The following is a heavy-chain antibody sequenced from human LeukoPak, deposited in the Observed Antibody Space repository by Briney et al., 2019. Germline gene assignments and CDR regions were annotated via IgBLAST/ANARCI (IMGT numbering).Heavy chain of an antibody. J-gene: IGHJ6*03. V-gene: IGHV4-31*03. CDR1: GGSISSGGYY. CDR3: ARGTSELELPPLYYYYYYMDV. CDR2: IYYSGST. Sequence: SETLSLTCIISGGSISSGGYYWSWIRQHPGKGLEWIGYIYYSGSTYYNPSLKSRVTISVDTSKNQFSLKLSSVTAADTAVYYCARGTSELELPPLYYYYYYMDVWGKGTTVTVSS. D-gene: IGHD1-7*01.